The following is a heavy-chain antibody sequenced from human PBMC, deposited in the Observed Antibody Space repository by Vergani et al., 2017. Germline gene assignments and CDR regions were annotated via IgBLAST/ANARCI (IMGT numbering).Heavy chain of an antibody. CDR3: ARHSGYCSGGSCFSGYNWFDP. CDR2: IDPSDSYT. Sequence: EVQLVQSGAEVKKPGESLRISCKGSGYSFTSYWISWVRQMPGKGLEWMGRIDPSDSYTNYSPSFQGHVTISADKSISTAYLQGSSLKASDTAMYYCARHSGYCSGGSCFSGYNWFDPWGQGTLVTVSS. V-gene: IGHV5-10-1*03. J-gene: IGHJ5*02. CDR1: GYSFTSYW. D-gene: IGHD2-15*01.